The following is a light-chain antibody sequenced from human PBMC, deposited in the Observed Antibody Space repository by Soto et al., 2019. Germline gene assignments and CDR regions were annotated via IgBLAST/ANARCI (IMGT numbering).Light chain of an antibody. CDR2: RNH. Sequence: QSVLTQSPSASATPGQRVTISCSGSRSNIGTYAVNWYQQLPGTAPTLLIFRNHQRPSGVTDRFSGSKSGTSASLAISGPQSEDEADYYCAAWDDSLRAVVFGGGTKLTVL. V-gene: IGLV1-44*01. CDR1: RSNIGTYA. CDR3: AAWDDSLRAVV. J-gene: IGLJ2*01.